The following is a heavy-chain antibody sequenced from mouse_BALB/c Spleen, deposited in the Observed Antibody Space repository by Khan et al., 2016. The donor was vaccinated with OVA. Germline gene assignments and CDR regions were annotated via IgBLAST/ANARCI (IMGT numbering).Heavy chain of an antibody. CDR2: INPTSGYT. J-gene: IGHJ2*01. CDR3: TRDRIDY. Sequence: QVQLKQSGAELVKPGASVKMSCKASGYTFTTYWMHWVKQRPGQGLEWIGYINPTSGYTYYNEKFKDRATLSADKSSSTAYMQLSSLTSEDSAVNYCTRDRIDYGGQGTTLTGSS. CDR1: GYTFTTYW. V-gene: IGHV1-7*01.